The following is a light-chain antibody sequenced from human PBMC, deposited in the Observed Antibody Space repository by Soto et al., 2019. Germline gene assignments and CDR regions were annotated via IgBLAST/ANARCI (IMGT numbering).Light chain of an antibody. CDR3: QQYSTYSRA. CDR1: QSISTW. V-gene: IGKV1-5*03. J-gene: IGKJ1*01. CDR2: KAS. Sequence: DIQMTQSPSTLSGSVGERVTITCRASQSISTWLAWYQQKAGKAPKLLIYKASSSQSGVPSRFSGSGSGTEFTLTINSLQPDDFATYYCQQYSTYSRAFGQGTKVEIK.